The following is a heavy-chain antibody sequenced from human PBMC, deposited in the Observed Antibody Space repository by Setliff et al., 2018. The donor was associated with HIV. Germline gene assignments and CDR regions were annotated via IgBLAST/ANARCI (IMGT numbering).Heavy chain of an antibody. CDR2: IYYSGST. CDR1: GGSIRSNDYY. V-gene: IGHV4-31*03. Sequence: SETLSLTCTVSGGSIRSNDYYWTWTRQHPGKGLEWIGYIYYSGSTFYNPSLKSRLTISVDTSKNQFSLKLRSVTAADTAVYFCARFNALLGSSTYYDYWGPGLLVTVSS. D-gene: IGHD3-22*01. J-gene: IGHJ4*02. CDR3: ARFNALLGSSTYYDY.